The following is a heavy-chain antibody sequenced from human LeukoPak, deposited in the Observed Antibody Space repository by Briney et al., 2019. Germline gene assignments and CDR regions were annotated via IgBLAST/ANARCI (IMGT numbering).Heavy chain of an antibody. V-gene: IGHV4-61*02. D-gene: IGHD3-16*02. Sequence: PSETLSHTCTVSGGSISSGSYYWSWIRQPAGKGLEWIGRIYTSGSTNYNPSLKSRVTISVDTSKNQFSLKLSSVTAADTAVYYCARDMITFGGVIVYDYWGQGTLVTVSS. CDR2: IYTSGST. CDR1: GGSISSGSYY. CDR3: ARDMITFGGVIVYDY. J-gene: IGHJ4*02.